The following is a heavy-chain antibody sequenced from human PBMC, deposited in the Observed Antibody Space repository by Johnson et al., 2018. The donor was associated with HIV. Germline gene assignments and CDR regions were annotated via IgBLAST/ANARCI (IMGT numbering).Heavy chain of an antibody. D-gene: IGHD6-6*01. CDR2: ISFDESNY. V-gene: IGHV3-30-3*01. Sequence: QVQLVESGGGVVQPGRSLRLSCAASGFTFSSYAMHWVRQAPGKGLEWVAVISFDESNYYYADSVKGRFIISRDNSKNTLYLQMNSLRTYDTAVYYCARDRRARLPLYAFDIWGQGTMVTVSS. CDR1: GFTFSSYA. J-gene: IGHJ3*02. CDR3: ARDRRARLPLYAFDI.